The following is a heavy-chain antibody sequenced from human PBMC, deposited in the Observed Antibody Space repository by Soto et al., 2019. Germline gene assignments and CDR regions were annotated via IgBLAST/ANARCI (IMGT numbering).Heavy chain of an antibody. V-gene: IGHV1-69*13. D-gene: IGHD3-10*01. J-gene: IGHJ4*02. CDR3: ARGKVRFRDQYFDY. CDR2: IIPIFGTA. Sequence: GASVKISCKASGGTFSSYAISWVRQAPGQGLEWMGGIIPIFGTANYAQKFQGRVTITADESTSTAYMELSSLRSEDTAVYYCARGKVRFRDQYFDYWGQGTLVTVSS. CDR1: GGTFSSYA.